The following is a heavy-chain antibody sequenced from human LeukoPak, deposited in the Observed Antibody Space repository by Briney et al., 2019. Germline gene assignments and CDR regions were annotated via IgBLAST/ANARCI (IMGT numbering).Heavy chain of an antibody. V-gene: IGHV3-30-3*01. CDR2: ISYDGSNK. D-gene: IGHD3-16*01. CDR1: GFTFSSYA. Sequence: PGGSLRLSCAASGFTFSSYAMHWVRQAPGKGLEWVAVISYDGSNKYYADSVKGRFTISRENSKNTLYLQMNSLRAEDTAVYYCAREWGGDYFDYWGQGTLVTVSS. J-gene: IGHJ4*02. CDR3: AREWGGDYFDY.